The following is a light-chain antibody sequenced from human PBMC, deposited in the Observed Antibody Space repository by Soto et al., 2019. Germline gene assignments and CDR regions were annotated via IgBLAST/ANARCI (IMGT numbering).Light chain of an antibody. CDR2: AAS. J-gene: IGKJ1*01. Sequence: DFQVTQSPSSLSASVGDRVTITCRASQSISKSLNWYQQKPGKAPELLIYAASTLQSGVQSRFSGSGSGTDFTLAIRSLQPDDFATYYCQQYNSYSWTFGQGTKVDIK. CDR1: QSISKS. CDR3: QQYNSYSWT. V-gene: IGKV1-39*01.